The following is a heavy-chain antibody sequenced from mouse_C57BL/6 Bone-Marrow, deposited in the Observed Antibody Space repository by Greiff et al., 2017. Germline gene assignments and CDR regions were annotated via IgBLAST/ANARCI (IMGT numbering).Heavy chain of an antibody. Sequence: VQLQQSGASVKISCKASGYAFSSYWMNWVKQRPGKGLEWIGQIYPGDGDTNYNGKFKGKATLTADKSSSTAYMQLSSLTSEDSAVYFCARRVETGTLDYWGQGTTLTVSS. D-gene: IGHD4-1*01. CDR1: GYAFSSYW. CDR3: ARRVETGTLDY. CDR2: IYPGDGDT. V-gene: IGHV1-80*01. J-gene: IGHJ2*01.